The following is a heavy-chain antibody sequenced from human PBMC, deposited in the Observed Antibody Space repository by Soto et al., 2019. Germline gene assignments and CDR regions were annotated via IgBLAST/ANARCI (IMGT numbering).Heavy chain of an antibody. V-gene: IGHV3-74*01. J-gene: IGHJ6*03. Sequence: GGSLRLSCAASGFTFSSYWMHWVRQAPGKGLVWVSRINSDGSSTSYADSVKGRFTISRDNAKNTLYLQMNSLRAEDMAVYYCAREGQAGSSHYYYYYYMDVWGKGTTVTVSS. CDR2: INSDGSST. CDR3: AREGQAGSSHYYYYYYMDV. CDR1: GFTFSSYW. D-gene: IGHD6-6*01.